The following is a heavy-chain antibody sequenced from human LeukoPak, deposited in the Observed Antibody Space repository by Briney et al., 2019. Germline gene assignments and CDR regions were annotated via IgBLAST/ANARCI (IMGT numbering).Heavy chain of an antibody. Sequence: GGSLRLSCAASGFTFSNYGMYWVRQAPGKGLEWVAFIQYDGSNKYYADSVKGRFSISRDNSKNTLYLQMNSLRAEDTALYYCAKDKAVAGFYYFDYWGQGTLVTVSS. J-gene: IGHJ4*02. CDR3: AKDKAVAGFYYFDY. CDR2: IQYDGSNK. D-gene: IGHD6-19*01. CDR1: GFTFSNYG. V-gene: IGHV3-30*02.